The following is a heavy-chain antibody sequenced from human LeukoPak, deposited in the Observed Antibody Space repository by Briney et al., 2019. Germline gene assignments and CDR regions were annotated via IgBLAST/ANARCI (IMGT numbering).Heavy chain of an antibody. J-gene: IGHJ6*02. D-gene: IGHD1-1*01. CDR3: ARVLENGMDV. Sequence: GGSLRLSCVASEFTFSAYGMSWVRQAPGKGLEWVSSISSSSYIYYADSVKGRFTISRDNAKNSLYLQMNSLRAEDTAVYYCARVLENGMDVWGQGTTVTVSS. CDR2: ISSSSYI. V-gene: IGHV3-21*01. CDR1: EFTFSAYG.